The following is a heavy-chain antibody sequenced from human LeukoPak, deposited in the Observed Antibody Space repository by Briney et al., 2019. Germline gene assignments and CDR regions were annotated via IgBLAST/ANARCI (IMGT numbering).Heavy chain of an antibody. V-gene: IGHV1-18*04. D-gene: IGHD6-13*01. CDR1: GYTFTGYY. Sequence: ASVKVSCKASGYTFTGYYMHWVRQAPGQGLEWMGWISAYNGNTNYAQKLQGRVTMTTDTSTSTAYMELRSLRSDDTAVYYCARAQYSSSCPLDYWGQGTLVTVSS. J-gene: IGHJ4*02. CDR2: ISAYNGNT. CDR3: ARAQYSSSCPLDY.